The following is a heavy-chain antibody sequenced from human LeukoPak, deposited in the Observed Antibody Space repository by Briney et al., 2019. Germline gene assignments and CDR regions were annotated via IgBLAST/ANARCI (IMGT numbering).Heavy chain of an antibody. Sequence: VASVKVSCKTSGYRFITFGINWVRQAPGQGLEWMGWINPYNGNTNYAQKLQGRVTMTTDTSTSTAYMELRSLRSDDSAVYYCARVGAQGIVVVYMSYFDYWGQGTLVTVSS. V-gene: IGHV1-18*01. CDR3: ARVGAQGIVVVYMSYFDY. CDR1: GYRFITFG. J-gene: IGHJ4*02. CDR2: INPYNGNT. D-gene: IGHD3-22*01.